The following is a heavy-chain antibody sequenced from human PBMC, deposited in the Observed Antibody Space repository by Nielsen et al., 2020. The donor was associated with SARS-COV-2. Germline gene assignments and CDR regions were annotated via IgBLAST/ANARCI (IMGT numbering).Heavy chain of an antibody. CDR3: AKLSRGSYYDYYYGMDV. CDR1: GFTFDDYA. CDR2: ISWNSGSI. Sequence: GESLNISCAASGFTFDDYAMHWVRQAPGKGLEWVSGISWNSGSIGYADSVKGRFTISKDNAKNSLYLQMNSLRAEDTALYYCAKLSRGSYYDYYYGMDVWGQGTTVTVSS. J-gene: IGHJ6*02. D-gene: IGHD1-26*01. V-gene: IGHV3-9*01.